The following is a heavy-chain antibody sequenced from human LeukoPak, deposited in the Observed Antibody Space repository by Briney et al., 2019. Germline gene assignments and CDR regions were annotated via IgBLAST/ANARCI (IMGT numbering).Heavy chain of an antibody. J-gene: IGHJ4*02. V-gene: IGHV3-21*01. CDR3: ARDTGAYYDSGGLDY. Sequence: GGSLRLSCAASGFTFGSYNMNWVRQAPGKGLEWVSSISSSSYIYYADSVKGRFTISRDNAKNSLYLQMNSLRAEDTAVYYCARDTGAYYDSGGLDYWGQGTLVTVSS. D-gene: IGHD3-22*01. CDR1: GFTFGSYN. CDR2: ISSSSYI.